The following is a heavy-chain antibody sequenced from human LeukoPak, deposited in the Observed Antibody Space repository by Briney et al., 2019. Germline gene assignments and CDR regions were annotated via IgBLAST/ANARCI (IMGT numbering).Heavy chain of an antibody. CDR1: GGSISSGGYY. J-gene: IGHJ4*02. D-gene: IGHD3-22*01. CDR2: IYHSGSA. V-gene: IGHV4-30-2*01. Sequence: SETLSLTCTVSGGSISSGGYYWSWIRQPPGKGLEWIGYIYHSGSAYYNPSLKSRVTISVDRSKNQFSLKLSSVTAADTAVYYCASGAYYYDSSGYGSFFDYWGQGTLVTVSS. CDR3: ASGAYYYDSSGYGSFFDY.